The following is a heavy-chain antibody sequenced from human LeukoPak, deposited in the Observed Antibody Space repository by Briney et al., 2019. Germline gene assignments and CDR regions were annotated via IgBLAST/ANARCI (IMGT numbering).Heavy chain of an antibody. V-gene: IGHV3-21*01. CDR2: ISSDSNYI. D-gene: IGHD2-2*01. CDR1: GFAFEDYG. CDR3: ASRYCTSTNCYAFDI. Sequence: GGSLRLSCAASGFAFEDYGMTWVRQAPGKGLEWVSSISSDSNYIFYADSVQGRFTISRDNAENSLFLQMNSLRAEDTAVYYCASRYCTSTNCYAFDIWGQGTMVTVSS. J-gene: IGHJ3*02.